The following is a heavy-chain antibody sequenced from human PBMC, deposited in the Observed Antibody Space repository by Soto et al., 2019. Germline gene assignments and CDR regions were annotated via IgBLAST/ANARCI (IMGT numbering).Heavy chain of an antibody. CDR1: GGSISSGGYY. V-gene: IGHV4-31*03. J-gene: IGHJ4*02. D-gene: IGHD2-2*01. CDR2: IYYSGST. Sequence: HVQLQESGPGLVKPSQTLSLTCTVSGGSISSGGYYWSWIRQHPGKGLEWIGYIYYSGSTYYNPSLKSRVTISVDTSKNQFSLMLNSVTAGDTAVYYCARSSTSANYFDYWGQGTLVTVSS. CDR3: ARSSTSANYFDY.